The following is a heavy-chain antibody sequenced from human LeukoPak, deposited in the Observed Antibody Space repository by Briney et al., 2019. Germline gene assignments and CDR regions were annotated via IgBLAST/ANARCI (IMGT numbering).Heavy chain of an antibody. Sequence: WASVKVSCKASAYTFTDYYVHWVRQAPGQGLEWMGRINPSSGDTNYAQNFQGRVTMTRDTSISTAYMELSRLRSDDTAVYYCATTSGYFYYWGQGTLVTVSS. V-gene: IGHV1-2*06. D-gene: IGHD1-26*01. CDR2: INPSSGDT. CDR1: AYTFTDYY. CDR3: ATTSGYFYY. J-gene: IGHJ4*02.